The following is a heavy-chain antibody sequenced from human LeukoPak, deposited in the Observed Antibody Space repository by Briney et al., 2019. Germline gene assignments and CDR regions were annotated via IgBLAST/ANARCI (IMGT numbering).Heavy chain of an antibody. CDR1: GFTFSNYW. D-gene: IGHD3-22*01. Sequence: GGSLRLSCAASGFTFSNYWMHWVRQAPGKGLVLVSRINTDGSSTSYADSVKGRFTISRDNAKTTLYLQMNSLRAEDTAVYYCARDRDSSGYYGGWGWGQGTLVTVSS. J-gene: IGHJ4*02. V-gene: IGHV3-74*01. CDR2: INTDGSST. CDR3: ARDRDSSGYYGGWG.